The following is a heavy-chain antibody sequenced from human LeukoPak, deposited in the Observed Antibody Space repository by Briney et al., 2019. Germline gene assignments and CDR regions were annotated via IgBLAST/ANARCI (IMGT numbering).Heavy chain of an antibody. D-gene: IGHD3-22*01. CDR2: IHYSGST. CDR3: ARGLRKHYYDSSGYYYSPYNWFDP. J-gene: IGHJ5*02. CDR1: GGSISSYY. Sequence: SETLSLTCTVSGGSISSYYWSWIRQPPGKGLEWIGYIHYSGSTNYNPSLKSRVTISVDTSKNQFSLKLSSVTAADTAVYYCARGLRKHYYDSSGYYYSPYNWFDPWGQGTLVTVSS. V-gene: IGHV4-59*12.